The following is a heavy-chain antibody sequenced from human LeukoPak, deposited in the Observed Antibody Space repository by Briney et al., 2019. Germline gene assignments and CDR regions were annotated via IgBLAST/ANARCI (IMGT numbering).Heavy chain of an antibody. J-gene: IGHJ4*02. CDR1: GYSFTSYW. V-gene: IGHV5-51*01. D-gene: IGHD2-15*01. CDR3: ARHYSTPSRKVVAPAAIDY. CDR2: IYPGDSDT. Sequence: GESLKISCKGSGYSFTSYWIGWVRQMPGKGLEWMGIIYPGDSDTRYSPSFQGQVTISADKSISTAYLQWSSLKASDTAMYYCARHYSTPSRKVVAPAAIDYWGQGTLVTVSS.